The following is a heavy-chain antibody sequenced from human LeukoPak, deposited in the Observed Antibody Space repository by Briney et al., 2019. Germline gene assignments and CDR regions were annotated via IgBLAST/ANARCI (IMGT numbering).Heavy chain of an antibody. CDR1: GGSISNRGYY. D-gene: IGHD6-25*01. V-gene: IGHV4-39*01. Sequence: SETLSLTCTVSGGSISNRGYYWGWIRQPPGKGLEWIGHIYYSGSTYYNPSLKSRVTISVDTSKNQFSLKLSSVTAADTAVYNCARYSSAWFDPWGQGTLVTVSS. CDR2: IYYSGST. CDR3: ARYSSAWFDP. J-gene: IGHJ5*02.